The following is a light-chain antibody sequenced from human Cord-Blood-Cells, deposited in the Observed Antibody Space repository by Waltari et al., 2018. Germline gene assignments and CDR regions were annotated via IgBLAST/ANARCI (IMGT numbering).Light chain of an antibody. CDR2: KDS. CDR3: QSADSSGTYWV. Sequence: SYELTQPPSVSVSPGQTARITCSGDALPKHYAYWYQQKQGQAPVLVIYKDSERPSGIPERFSGSSSGTTVTLTISGVQAEDEADYYCQSADSSGTYWVFGGGTKLTVL. V-gene: IGLV3-25*03. CDR1: ALPKHY. J-gene: IGLJ3*02.